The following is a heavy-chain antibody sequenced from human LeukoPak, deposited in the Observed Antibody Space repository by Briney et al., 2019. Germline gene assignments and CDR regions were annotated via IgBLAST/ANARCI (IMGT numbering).Heavy chain of an antibody. J-gene: IGHJ1*01. Sequence: GESLKISCRGSGYRFTNYRIAWVRQMPGKGLEWMGIIYPGDSETTYSPSFQGQVTISVDKSINTAYLQWSPLRTSDTAMYYCARLDEDFYYDGSGFYFWGQGTLVTVSS. D-gene: IGHD3-22*01. CDR1: GYRFTNYR. CDR3: ARLDEDFYYDGSGFYF. CDR2: IYPGDSET. V-gene: IGHV5-51*01.